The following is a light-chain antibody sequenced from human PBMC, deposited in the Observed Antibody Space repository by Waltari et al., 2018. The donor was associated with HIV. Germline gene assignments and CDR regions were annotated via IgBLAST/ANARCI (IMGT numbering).Light chain of an antibody. V-gene: IGLV1-47*01. CDR3: AVWDDSLSGRV. CDR1: NPNIGSNY. J-gene: IGLJ3*02. CDR2: RKN. Sequence: QSVLTQSPSASGTPGQRVTISCSGSNPNIGSNYVSWYQHLPGTTPKLLIYRKNQRTSGVPDRCAGSKSGTSASLAISGLRSEGEADYYWAVWDDSLSGRVFGGGTKLTVL.